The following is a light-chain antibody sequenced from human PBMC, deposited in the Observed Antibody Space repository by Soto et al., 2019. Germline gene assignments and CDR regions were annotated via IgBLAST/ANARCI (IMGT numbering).Light chain of an antibody. Sequence: EIVMTQSPATLSVSPGERDTLSCRASQSVSSNLAWYQQKPGQAPRLLIYGASTRATGIPARFSGSGSGTEFTLTISSLQSEDFAVYYCQQYNNWPPYTFGQWTKREIK. J-gene: IGKJ2*01. V-gene: IGKV3-15*01. CDR2: GAS. CDR1: QSVSSN. CDR3: QQYNNWPPYT.